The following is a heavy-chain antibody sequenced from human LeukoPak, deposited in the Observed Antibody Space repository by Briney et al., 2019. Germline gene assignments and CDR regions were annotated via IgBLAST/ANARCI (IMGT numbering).Heavy chain of an antibody. CDR1: GFTVSSNY. CDR3: VTGHIVPV. J-gene: IGHJ4*02. V-gene: IGHV3-21*01. Sequence: TGGSLRLSCAASGFTVSSNYMSWVRQAPGKGLEWVSSISSSSSYIYYADSVKGRFTISRDNAKNSLYLQMNSLRAEDTAVYYCVTGHIVPVWGQGTLVTVSS. D-gene: IGHD2-21*01. CDR2: ISSSSSYI.